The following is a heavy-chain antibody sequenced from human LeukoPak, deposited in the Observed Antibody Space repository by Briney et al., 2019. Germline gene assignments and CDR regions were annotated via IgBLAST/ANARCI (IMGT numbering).Heavy chain of an antibody. CDR2: INHSGST. D-gene: IGHD5-24*01. Sequence: KPSETLSLTCAVYGGSFSGCYWSWIRQPPGKGLEWIGEINHSGSTNYNPSLKSRVTISVDTSKNQFSLKLSSATAADTAVYYCTRGNSPHYDAYDIWGQGTMVTVSS. V-gene: IGHV4-34*01. CDR1: GGSFSGCY. CDR3: TRGNSPHYDAYDI. J-gene: IGHJ3*02.